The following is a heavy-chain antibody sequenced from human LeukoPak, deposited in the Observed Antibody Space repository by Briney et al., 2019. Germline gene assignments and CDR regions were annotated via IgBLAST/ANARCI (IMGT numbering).Heavy chain of an antibody. D-gene: IGHD3-10*01. CDR1: GFTLSSYW. CDR3: ARVSYYGSGSPNWFDP. V-gene: IGHV3-74*01. Sequence: GGSLRLSCAASGFTLSSYWMHWVRQAPGKGLVWVSRINSDGSSTNYADSVKGRFTISRDNANNTQYLQMNSLRSEDTAAYYCARVSYYGSGSPNWFDPWGQGTLVTVSS. CDR2: INSDGSST. J-gene: IGHJ5*02.